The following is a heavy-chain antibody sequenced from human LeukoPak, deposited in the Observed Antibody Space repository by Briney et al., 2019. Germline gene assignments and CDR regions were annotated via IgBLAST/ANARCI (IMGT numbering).Heavy chain of an antibody. CDR3: ARVGYSYGLDY. D-gene: IGHD5-18*01. CDR2: INRSGST. V-gene: IGHV4-34*01. Sequence: SETLSLTCAVYGGSFSGYYWSWIRQPPGKGLEWIGEINRSGSTNYNPSLKSRVTISVDTSKNQFSLKLSSVTAADTAVYYCARVGYSYGLDYWGQGTLVTVSS. J-gene: IGHJ4*02. CDR1: GGSFSGYY.